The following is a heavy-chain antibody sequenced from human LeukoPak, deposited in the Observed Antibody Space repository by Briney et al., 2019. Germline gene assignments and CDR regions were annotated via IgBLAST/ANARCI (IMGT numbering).Heavy chain of an antibody. CDR1: GGSISSGGYY. CDR2: IYHSGST. CDR3: ARLIRSGGYPYFYYYMDV. Sequence: SQTLSLTCTVSGGSISSGGYYWSWIRQPPGKGLEWIGYIYHSGSTYYNPSLKSRVTISVDRSKNQFSLKLSSVTAADTAVYYCARLIRSGGYPYFYYYMDVWGKGTTVTVSS. V-gene: IGHV4-30-2*01. D-gene: IGHD1-26*01. J-gene: IGHJ6*03.